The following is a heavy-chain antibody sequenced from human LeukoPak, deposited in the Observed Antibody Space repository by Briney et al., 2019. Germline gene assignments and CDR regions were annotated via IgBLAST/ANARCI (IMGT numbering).Heavy chain of an antibody. D-gene: IGHD3-10*01. CDR1: GYTFTGYY. CDR2: INPNSGGT. J-gene: IGHJ4*02. Sequence: ASVKVSCKASGYTFTGYYMHWVRQAPGQGLEWMGWINPNSGGTNYAQNFQGWVTMTRDTSISTAYMELSRLRSDDTAVYYCARGAPYYYGSGTPVSHFDYWGQGTLATVSS. V-gene: IGHV1-2*04. CDR3: ARGAPYYYGSGTPVSHFDY.